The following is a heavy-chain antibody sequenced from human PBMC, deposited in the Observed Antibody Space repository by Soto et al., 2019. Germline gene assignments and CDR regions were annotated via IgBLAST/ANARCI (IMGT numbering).Heavy chain of an antibody. V-gene: IGHV1-69*06. CDR2: IIPIFGTA. J-gene: IGHJ6*02. D-gene: IGHD5-12*01. Sequence: QVQLVQSGAEVKKPGSSVKVSCKASGGTFSSYAISWVRQAPGQGLEWMGGIIPIFGTANYAQKFQRRVTITADKSTSTDYMELSSLRSEDTAVYYCARDQGGYSGYDDYYYGMDVWGQGTTVTVSS. CDR3: ARDQGGYSGYDDYYYGMDV. CDR1: GGTFSSYA.